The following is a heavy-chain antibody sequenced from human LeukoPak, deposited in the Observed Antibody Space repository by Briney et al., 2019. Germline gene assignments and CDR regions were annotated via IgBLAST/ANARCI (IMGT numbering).Heavy chain of an antibody. CDR3: ARGGELDDFWSGYYIRAYYYYYYMDV. D-gene: IGHD3-3*01. Sequence: ASVKVSCKASGYTFTSYAMNWVRQAPGQGLEWMGWINTNTGNPTYAQGFTGRFVFSLDTSVSTAYLQISSLKAEDTAVYYCARGGELDDFWSGYYIRAYYYYYYMDVWGKGTTFTVSS. J-gene: IGHJ6*03. CDR1: GYTFTSYA. CDR2: INTNTGNP. V-gene: IGHV7-4-1*02.